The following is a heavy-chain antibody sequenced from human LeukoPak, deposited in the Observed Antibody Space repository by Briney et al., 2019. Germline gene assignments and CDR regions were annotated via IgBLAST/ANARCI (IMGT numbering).Heavy chain of an antibody. V-gene: IGHV1-46*01. Sequence: ASVKVSCTASGYTVTSYYMHWVRQAPGQGLEWMGIINPTTGDTTDAQKFQGRLTMTRDMSTSTVYMELSSLTSEDTAVFYCARYGFSAVWQGGWHAFDIWGQGTVVTVSS. D-gene: IGHD2-15*01. J-gene: IGHJ3*02. CDR3: ARYGFSAVWQGGWHAFDI. CDR1: GYTVTSYY. CDR2: INPTTGDT.